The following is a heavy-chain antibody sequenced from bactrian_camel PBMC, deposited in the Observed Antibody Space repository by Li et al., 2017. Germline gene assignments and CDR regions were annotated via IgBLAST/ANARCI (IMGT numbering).Heavy chain of an antibody. Sequence: QLVESGGGLVQPGGSLRLSCVISSFTFDAIAMAWIRQAPGKGLEWVSSITWSGDNTAIADSVKGRFTISRDNARNTLYLQMNSLKTEDTAVYYCAADAGSDYDDNYWGQGTQVTVS. J-gene: IGHJ4*01. CDR2: ITWSGDNT. V-gene: IGHV3-1*01. D-gene: IGHD4*01. CDR3: AADAGSDYDDNY. CDR1: SFTFDAIA.